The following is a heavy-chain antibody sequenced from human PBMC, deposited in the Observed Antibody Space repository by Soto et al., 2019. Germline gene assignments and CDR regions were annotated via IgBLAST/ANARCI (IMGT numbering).Heavy chain of an antibody. Sequence: QPGGSLRLSCAASGFTFNSYAMHWVRQAPGKGLEWVAVISYDGSNKYYADSVKGRFTISRDNSKNTLYLQMNSLRAEDTAVYYCARAAAGALEWRNYYYYGMDVWGQGTTVTVSS. CDR3: ARAAAGALEWRNYYYYGMDV. CDR1: GFTFNSYA. V-gene: IGHV3-30-3*01. CDR2: ISYDGSNK. J-gene: IGHJ6*02. D-gene: IGHD3-3*01.